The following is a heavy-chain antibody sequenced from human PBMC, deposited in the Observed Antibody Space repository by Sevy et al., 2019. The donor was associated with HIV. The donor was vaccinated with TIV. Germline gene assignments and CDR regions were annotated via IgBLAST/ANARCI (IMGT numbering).Heavy chain of an antibody. J-gene: IGHJ4*02. CDR3: ARWARRDGYNFGY. D-gene: IGHD5-12*01. CDR1: GGSFSGYY. CDR2: INHSGST. Sequence: SETLSLTCAVYGGSFSGYYWSWIRQPPGKGLEWIGEINHSGSTNYNPSLKSRVTISVDTSKNQFSLKLSSVTAADTAVYYCARWARRDGYNFGYWGQGTLGTVSS. V-gene: IGHV4-34*01.